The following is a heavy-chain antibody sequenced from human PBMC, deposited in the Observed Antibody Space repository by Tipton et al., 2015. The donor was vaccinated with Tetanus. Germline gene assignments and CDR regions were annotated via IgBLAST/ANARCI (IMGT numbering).Heavy chain of an antibody. Sequence: TLSLTCTVSGDFASLSYWSWIRQPVGKSLEWLGRIPTSGNTHYNPSLKGRVTMSLDTPKKQFSLTLTSVTAADTAVYYCARGLFCANGICPALLFDPWGQGTQVTVSS. D-gene: IGHD2-8*01. CDR2: IPTSGNT. J-gene: IGHJ5*02. CDR1: GDFASLSY. V-gene: IGHV4-4*07. CDR3: ARGLFCANGICPALLFDP.